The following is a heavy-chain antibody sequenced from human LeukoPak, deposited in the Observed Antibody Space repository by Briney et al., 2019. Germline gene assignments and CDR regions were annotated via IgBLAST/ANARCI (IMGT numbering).Heavy chain of an antibody. Sequence: SETLSLTCAVYGGSFSAYYWSWIRQSPGKGLEWIGEINHSGSTNYNPSLKSRVTISVDTSKNQFSLKLSSVTAADTAVYYCARFPLTTTIFGVVVSGGWFDPWGQGTLVTVSS. CDR1: GGSFSAYY. D-gene: IGHD3-3*01. V-gene: IGHV4-34*01. CDR3: ARFPLTTTIFGVVVSGGWFDP. CDR2: INHSGST. J-gene: IGHJ5*02.